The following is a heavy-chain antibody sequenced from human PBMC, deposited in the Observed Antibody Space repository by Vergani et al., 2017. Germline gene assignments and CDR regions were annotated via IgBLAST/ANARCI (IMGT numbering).Heavy chain of an antibody. Sequence: QVQLVQSGAEVKKPGASVKVSCKASGYTFTGYYMHWVRQAPGQGLEWMGWINPNSGGTNYAQKFQGRVTMTRDTSISTAYMELSRLRSDDAAVYYCARAVAGYSSGWYVRGYWGQGTLVTVSS. V-gene: IGHV1-2*02. J-gene: IGHJ4*02. D-gene: IGHD6-19*01. CDR2: INPNSGGT. CDR1: GYTFTGYY. CDR3: ARAVAGYSSGWYVRGY.